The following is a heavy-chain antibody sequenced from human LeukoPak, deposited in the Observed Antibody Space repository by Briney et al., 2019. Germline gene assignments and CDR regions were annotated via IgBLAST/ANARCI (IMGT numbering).Heavy chain of an antibody. J-gene: IGHJ3*02. CDR3: ARGPSNRWAFDI. CDR2: IGTAGDT. V-gene: IGHV3-13*01. CDR1: GFTFSSYD. Sequence: GGSLRLSCAASGFTFSSYDMHWVRQATGKGLEWVSAIGTAGDTYYPGSVKGRFTISRENAKNSLYLQMNSLRAGDTAVYYCARGPSNRWAFDIWGQGTMVTVSS. D-gene: IGHD1-14*01.